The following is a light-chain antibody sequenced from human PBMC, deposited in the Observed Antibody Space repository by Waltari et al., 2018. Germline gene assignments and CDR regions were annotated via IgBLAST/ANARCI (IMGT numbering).Light chain of an antibody. CDR1: QSVLYSSNNKNY. V-gene: IGKV4-1*01. J-gene: IGKJ2*02. Sequence: DIVMTQSPDSLAVSLGERATINCKSSQSVLYSSNNKNYLAWYQQKPGQPPKLRIYWASTRESGVPDRFSGSGSGTDLTLTISSLQAEDVAVYYCQQYYSTPRTFGQGTKLEIK. CDR3: QQYYSTPRT. CDR2: WAS.